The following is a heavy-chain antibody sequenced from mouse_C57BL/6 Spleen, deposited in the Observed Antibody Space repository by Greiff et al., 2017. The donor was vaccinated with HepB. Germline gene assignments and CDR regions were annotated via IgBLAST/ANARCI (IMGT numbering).Heavy chain of an antibody. V-gene: IGHV3-6*01. D-gene: IGHD2-3*01. CDR2: ISYDGSN. CDR3: ARDRGYDGYSLYFDY. J-gene: IGHJ2*01. CDR1: GYSITSGYY. Sequence: EVQLQQSGPGLVKPSQSLSLTCSVTGYSITSGYYWNWIRQFPGNKLEWMGYISYDGSNNYNPSLKNRISITRDTSKNQFFLKLNSVTTEDTATYYCARDRGYDGYSLYFDYWGQGTTLTVSS.